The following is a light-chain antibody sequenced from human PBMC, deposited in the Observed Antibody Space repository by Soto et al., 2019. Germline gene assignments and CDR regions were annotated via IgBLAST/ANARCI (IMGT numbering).Light chain of an antibody. V-gene: IGKV1-5*03. CDR2: TAS. J-gene: IGKJ1*01. Sequence: DIQMTQSPSTLSGSVGDRVIITCRASQSIGSWLAWYQQQPGKVPKLLIYTASTLQSGVPSRFSGSGSGAEFTLTISSLQPEDFATYCCQQYNTYPWTFGQGTKVEIK. CDR3: QQYNTYPWT. CDR1: QSIGSW.